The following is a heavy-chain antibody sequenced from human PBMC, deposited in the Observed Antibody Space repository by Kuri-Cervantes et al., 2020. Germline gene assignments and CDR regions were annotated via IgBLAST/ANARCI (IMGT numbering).Heavy chain of an antibody. CDR2: IIPIFGTA. V-gene: IGHV1-69*05. D-gene: IGHD3-9*01. CDR3: AKPFRIFQEDYFDY. CDR1: GGTFSSYA. J-gene: IGHJ4*02. Sequence: SVKVSCKASGGTFSSYAISWVRQAPGQGLEWMGGIIPIFGTANYAQKFQGRVTITTDESTSTAYMELSSLRSEDTAVYYCAKPFRIFQEDYFDYWGQGTLVTVSS.